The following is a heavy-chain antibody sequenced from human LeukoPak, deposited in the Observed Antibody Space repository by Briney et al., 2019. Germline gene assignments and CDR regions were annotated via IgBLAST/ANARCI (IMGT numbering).Heavy chain of an antibody. J-gene: IGHJ4*02. CDR2: FSYSGST. Sequence: SETLSLTCTVSGGSVSSYYWSWIRQPPGKGLEWIGYFSYSGSTNYNPSLKSRVTISVDTSKNQFSLKLSSVTAADTAVYYCARGAYFDWLFGYSWKPFDYWGQGTLVTVSS. CDR1: GGSVSSYY. D-gene: IGHD3-9*01. V-gene: IGHV4-59*02. CDR3: ARGAYFDWLFGYSWKPFDY.